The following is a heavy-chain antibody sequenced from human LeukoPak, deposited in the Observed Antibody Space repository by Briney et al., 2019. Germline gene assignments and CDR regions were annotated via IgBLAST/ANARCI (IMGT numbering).Heavy chain of an antibody. Sequence: GGSLRLSCAASGFTFSSYAMSWVRQAPGKGLEWVSAISGSGGSTYYADSVKGRFTISRDNSKNTLYLQMNSLRAEDTAVYYCAKDLLHVRVRGVITGFDYWGQGTLVTVSS. J-gene: IGHJ4*02. CDR3: AKDLLHVRVRGVITGFDY. CDR2: ISGSGGST. V-gene: IGHV3-23*01. CDR1: GFTFSSYA. D-gene: IGHD3-10*01.